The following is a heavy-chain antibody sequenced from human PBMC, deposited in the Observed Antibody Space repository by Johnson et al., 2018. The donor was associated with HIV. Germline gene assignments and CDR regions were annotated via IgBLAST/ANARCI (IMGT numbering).Heavy chain of an antibody. Sequence: QVQLVESGGGVVQPGGSLRLSSAASGFNFNGFGMHWVRQAPGKGLEWVAVISYDGSNKYYADSVKRRFTIPRDNSKNPLYLHMTSLRAEDTAVYYCAKAYSSSWYPVGMDDAFDIWGQGTMVTVSS. D-gene: IGHD6-13*01. J-gene: IGHJ3*02. V-gene: IGHV3-33*05. CDR1: GFNFNGFG. CDR3: AKAYSSSWYPVGMDDAFDI. CDR2: ISYDGSNK.